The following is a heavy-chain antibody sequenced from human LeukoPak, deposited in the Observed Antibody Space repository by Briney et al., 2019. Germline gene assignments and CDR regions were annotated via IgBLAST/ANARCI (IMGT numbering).Heavy chain of an antibody. CDR2: IVVGSGNT. D-gene: IGHD3-3*01. Sequence: SVTVSCKASGFTFTSSAMQWVRQARGQRLEWIGWIVVGSGNTNYAQKFQERVTIARDMSTSTAYMELSSLRSEDTAVYYCAADLNPSYDFWSGYPYGGNWFDPWGQGTLVTVSS. J-gene: IGHJ5*02. V-gene: IGHV1-58*02. CDR3: AADLNPSYDFWSGYPYGGNWFDP. CDR1: GFTFTSSA.